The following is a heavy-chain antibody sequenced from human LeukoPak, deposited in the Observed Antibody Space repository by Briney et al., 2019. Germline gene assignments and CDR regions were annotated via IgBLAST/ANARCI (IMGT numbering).Heavy chain of an antibody. Sequence: PSETLSLTCTVSGHYISSGYYWGWIRQPPGKGLEWIGSIYHSGSTYYNPSLKSRVTISVDTSKNQFSLELSSVTAADTAVYYCAGDQRSSSGWLDYWGQGTLVTVSS. CDR2: IYHSGST. CDR3: AGDQRSSSGWLDY. D-gene: IGHD6-19*01. V-gene: IGHV4-38-2*02. CDR1: GHYISSGYY. J-gene: IGHJ4*02.